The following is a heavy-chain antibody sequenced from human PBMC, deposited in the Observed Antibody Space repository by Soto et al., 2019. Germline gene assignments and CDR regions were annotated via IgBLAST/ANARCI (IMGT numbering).Heavy chain of an antibody. CDR1: GGSFSGYY. CDR3: ARDELVLNYYYYYGMDV. V-gene: IGHV4-34*01. CDR2: INHSGST. D-gene: IGHD6-13*01. J-gene: IGHJ6*02. Sequence: SETLSLTCAVYGGSFSGYYWSWIRQPPGKGLEWIGEINHSGSTNYNPSLKSRVTISVDTSKNQFSLKLSSVTAADTAVYYCARDELVLNYYYYYGMDVWGQGTTVTVS.